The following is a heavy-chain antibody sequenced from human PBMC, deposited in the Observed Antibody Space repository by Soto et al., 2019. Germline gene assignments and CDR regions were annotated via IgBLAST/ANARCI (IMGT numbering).Heavy chain of an antibody. CDR2: INHSGST. D-gene: IGHD3-10*01. V-gene: IGHV4-34*01. CDR3: ASHFPYDSGSGYGIDV. J-gene: IGHJ6*02. CDR1: GGSFSGYY. Sequence: PSQPLSLTCAVYGGSFSGYYWSWIRQPPGKGLEWIGEINHSGSTNYNPSLKSRVTISVDTSKNHLSLNLSSVTAADTAVYYCASHFPYDSGSGYGIDVCGQGTAVTVSS.